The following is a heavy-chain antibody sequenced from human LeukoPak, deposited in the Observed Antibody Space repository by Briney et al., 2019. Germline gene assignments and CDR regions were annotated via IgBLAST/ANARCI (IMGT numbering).Heavy chain of an antibody. CDR3: ARDLDPHYDILTGYYREDAFDI. D-gene: IGHD3-9*01. CDR1: GFTFSSYA. CDR2: ISGSGGST. V-gene: IGHV3-23*01. Sequence: GGSLRLSCAASGFTFSSYAMSWVRQAPGKGLEWVSAISGSGGSTYYADSVKGRFTISRDNAKNSLYLQMNSLRAEDTAVYYCARDLDPHYDILTGYYREDAFDIWGQGTMVTVSS. J-gene: IGHJ3*02.